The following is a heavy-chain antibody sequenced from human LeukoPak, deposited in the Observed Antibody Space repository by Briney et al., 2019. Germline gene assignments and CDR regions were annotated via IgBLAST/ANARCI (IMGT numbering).Heavy chain of an antibody. CDR3: ARVGSPDSENSGWKLFFDY. CDR1: GYRFSNYG. J-gene: IGHJ4*02. D-gene: IGHD6-19*01. V-gene: IGHV1-18*01. Sequence: ASVKLSCKASGYRFSNYGITWVRQAPGQGLECMGWISAYNGDTNYAQNFQGRLTMTTDTSTNTAYMELRSLRSDDTAVYYCARVGSPDSENSGWKLFFDYWGQGTLVTVSS. CDR2: ISAYNGDT.